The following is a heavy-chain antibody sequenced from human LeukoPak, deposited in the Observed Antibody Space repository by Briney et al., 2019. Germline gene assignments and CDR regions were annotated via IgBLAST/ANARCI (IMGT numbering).Heavy chain of an antibody. D-gene: IGHD2-15*01. Sequence: SEILSLTCTVSGGSISSSSYYWGWIRQPPGKGLEWIGSIYYSGNTYYNPSLKSRVTISVDTSKNQFSLKLSSVTAADTAVYYCARGVVVVVAARLNWFDPWGQGTLVTVSS. J-gene: IGHJ5*02. CDR3: ARGVVVVVAARLNWFDP. V-gene: IGHV4-39*07. CDR1: GGSISSSSYY. CDR2: IYYSGNT.